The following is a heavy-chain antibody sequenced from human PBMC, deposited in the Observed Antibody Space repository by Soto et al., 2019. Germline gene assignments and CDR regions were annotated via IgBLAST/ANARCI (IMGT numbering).Heavy chain of an antibody. CDR1: GGSVSSGSYY. D-gene: IGHD2-2*01. V-gene: IGHV4-61*01. Sequence: SETLSLTCTVSGGSVSSGSYYWSWIRQPPGQGLEWIGYIYYSGSTNYNPSIKSRVTISVDTSKNQFSLKLSSVTAADTAVYYCARGRGSSYYYYYYGMDVWGQGTTVTVS. CDR2: IYYSGST. J-gene: IGHJ6*02. CDR3: ARGRGSSYYYYYYGMDV.